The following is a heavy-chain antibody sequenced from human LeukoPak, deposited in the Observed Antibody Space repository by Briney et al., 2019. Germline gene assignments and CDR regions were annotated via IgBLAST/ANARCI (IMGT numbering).Heavy chain of an antibody. CDR3: ARVHCSSTSCYRLYYYYGKDV. Sequence: ASVKVSCKASGYTFTSYYMHWVRQAPGQGLEWMGIINPSGGSTSYAQKFQGRVTMTRDTSTSTVYMELSSLRSEDTAVYYCARVHCSSTSCYRLYYYYGKDVWGQGTTVTVSS. CDR1: GYTFTSYY. V-gene: IGHV1-46*01. J-gene: IGHJ6*02. CDR2: INPSGGST. D-gene: IGHD2-2*01.